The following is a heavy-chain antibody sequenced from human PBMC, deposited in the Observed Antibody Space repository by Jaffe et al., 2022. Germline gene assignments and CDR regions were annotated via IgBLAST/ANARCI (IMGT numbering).Heavy chain of an antibody. CDR3: AKEGELSLLSWFDR. D-gene: IGHD3-16*01. J-gene: IGHJ5*02. Sequence: EVQLVESGGGLVQPGGSLRLSCVASGFTFADYAMHWVRQVPGKGLQWVSGISSDSVLLAHEDSLEGRFSISRDNTRNSLYLQMNNLRREDTAFYYCAKEGELSLLSWFDRWGQGTLVTVSS. CDR2: ISSDSVLL. CDR1: GFTFADYA. V-gene: IGHV3-9*01.